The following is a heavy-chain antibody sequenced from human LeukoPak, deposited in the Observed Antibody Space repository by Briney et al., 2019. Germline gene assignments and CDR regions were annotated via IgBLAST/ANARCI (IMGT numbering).Heavy chain of an antibody. Sequence: SETLSLTCTVSGGSISSSSYYWAWIRQPPGRQLEWIGSVYSSGSLYYNPSLKSRVTISVDTSKNQFSLKLNSVTAADTAVYYCARDRRQRDYFDFWGQGARVTVSS. CDR1: GGSISSSSYY. D-gene: IGHD1-1*01. CDR2: VYSSGSL. V-gene: IGHV4-39*07. CDR3: ARDRRQRDYFDF. J-gene: IGHJ4*02.